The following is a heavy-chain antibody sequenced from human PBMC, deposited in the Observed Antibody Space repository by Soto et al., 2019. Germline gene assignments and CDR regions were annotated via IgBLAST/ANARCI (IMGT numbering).Heavy chain of an antibody. V-gene: IGHV3-23*01. CDR2: ISGSDGKT. CDR3: ARWSYLDY. D-gene: IGHD3-3*01. Sequence: DVQLWESGGGLVQPGGSLRLSCAASGFSFGSYALSWVRQAPGKGLEWVSTISGSDGKTFYADSVKGRFSISRDTSQSTLYLQMNNLRADDTAMYYCARWSYLDYWGQGTRVTVFS. J-gene: IGHJ4*02. CDR1: GFSFGSYA.